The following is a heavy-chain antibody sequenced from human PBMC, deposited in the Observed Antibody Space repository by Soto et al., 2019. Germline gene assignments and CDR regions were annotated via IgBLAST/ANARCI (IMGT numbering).Heavy chain of an antibody. CDR1: GGSISSSSYY. CDR3: ASWRDDDFWSGYYYYYYMDV. D-gene: IGHD3-3*01. CDR2: IYYSGST. Sequence: SETLSLTCTVSGGSISSSSYYWGWIRQPPGKGLEWIGSIYYSGSTYYNPSLKSRVTISVDTSKNQFSLKLSSVTAADTAVYYCASWRDDDFWSGYYYYYYMDVWGKGTTVTVS. V-gene: IGHV4-39*01. J-gene: IGHJ6*03.